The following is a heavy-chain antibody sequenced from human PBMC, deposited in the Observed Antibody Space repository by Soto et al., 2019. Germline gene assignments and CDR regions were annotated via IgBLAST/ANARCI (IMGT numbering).Heavy chain of an antibody. CDR2: IRSKGDNYAT. CDR3: IRGVPHDYGDY. D-gene: IGHD3-10*01. CDR1: GFIFSGSV. V-gene: IGHV3-73*01. J-gene: IGHJ4*02. Sequence: GESLKISCAASGFIFSGSVMHWVRQASGKGLEWVGLIRSKGDNYATAYAASVKGRFTISRDDSKNTAYLQMNSLKTEDTAVYYCIRGVPHDYGDYWGQGTLVTVSS.